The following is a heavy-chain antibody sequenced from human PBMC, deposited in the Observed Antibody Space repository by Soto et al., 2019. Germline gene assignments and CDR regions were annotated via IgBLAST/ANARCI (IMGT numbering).Heavy chain of an antibody. D-gene: IGHD2-2*01. CDR2: ISSSSDFI. J-gene: IGHJ5*02. CDR1: GFTFSSYS. Sequence: GGSLRLSCTASGFTFSSYSMNWVRQAPGKGLEWVSSISSSSDFIFYADSVKGRFTISRDNAKNSLYLQMNSLRAEDTAIYYCTRKRELVVAGSNWFDPWGQGTLVTVSS. CDR3: TRKRELVVAGSNWFDP. V-gene: IGHV3-21*06.